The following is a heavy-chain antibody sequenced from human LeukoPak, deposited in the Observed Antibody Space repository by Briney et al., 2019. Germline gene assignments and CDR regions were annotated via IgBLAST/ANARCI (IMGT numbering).Heavy chain of an antibody. D-gene: IGHD2-8*02. J-gene: IGHJ4*02. CDR3: ARDFRWWRY. Sequence: GGSLRLSCAVSGFTFSSYWMSWVRQAPGKGLEWVANIKQDGSEKYYVDSVKGRFTISRDNAKNSLYLQMNSLRAEDTAVYYCARDFRWWRYWGQGTLVTVSS. CDR2: IKQDGSEK. CDR1: GFTFSSYW. V-gene: IGHV3-7*01.